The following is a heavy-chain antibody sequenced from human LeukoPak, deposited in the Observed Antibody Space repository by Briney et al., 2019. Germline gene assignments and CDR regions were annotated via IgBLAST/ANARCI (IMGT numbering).Heavy chain of an antibody. D-gene: IGHD4-11*01. V-gene: IGHV3-30*04. CDR1: GFTFSSYA. Sequence: GRPLRLSCAASGFTFSSYAMHWVRQAPGKGLEWVAVISYDGSNKYYADSVKGRFTISRDNSKNTLYLQMNSLRAEDTAVYYCARGSVTTFYYYGMDLWGKGTTVTVSS. CDR3: ARGSVTTFYYYGMDL. CDR2: ISYDGSNK. J-gene: IGHJ6*04.